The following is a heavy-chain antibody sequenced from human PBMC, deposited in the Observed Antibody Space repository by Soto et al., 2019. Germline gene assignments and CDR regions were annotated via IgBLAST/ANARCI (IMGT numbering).Heavy chain of an antibody. D-gene: IGHD3-10*01. Sequence: ASVKVSCKASGYTFTGYGISWVRQAPGQGLEWMGWISAYNGNTNYAQKLQGRVTMTTDTSTSTAYMELRSLRSDDTAVYYCAREPSSYYYGSGSYKDVWGKGTTVTSPQ. CDR3: AREPSSYYYGSGSYKDV. CDR1: GYTFTGYG. J-gene: IGHJ6*04. CDR2: ISAYNGNT. V-gene: IGHV1-18*01.